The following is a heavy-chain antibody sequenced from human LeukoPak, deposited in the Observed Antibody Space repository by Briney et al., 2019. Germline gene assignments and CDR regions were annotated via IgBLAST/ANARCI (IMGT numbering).Heavy chain of an antibody. D-gene: IGHD6-13*01. J-gene: IGHJ4*02. CDR2: IIPIFGTA. CDR1: GGTFISYA. Sequence: ASXKVSCKASGGTFISYAITWVRQAPGQGLEWMGRIIPIFGTANYAQKFQGRVTITTDESTSTAYMELSTLRSDDTAVYYCARERPPGDSSNWFLEGYFDIWGQGTLVTVSS. V-gene: IGHV1-69*05. CDR3: ARERPPGDSSNWFLEGYFDI.